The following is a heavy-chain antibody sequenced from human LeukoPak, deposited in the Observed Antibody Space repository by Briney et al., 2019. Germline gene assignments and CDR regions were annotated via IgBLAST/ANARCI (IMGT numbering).Heavy chain of an antibody. CDR3: ARSGTYQYSSAYDY. D-gene: IGHD3-10*01. CDR1: GGSFSGYY. Sequence: SETLSLTCAVYGGSFSGYYWSWIRQPPGKRLEWFGEIGHSGSTNYNPSLNSRVTVSLDTSKNQFSLRLTSVTAADTAVYYCARSGTYQYSSAYDYWGQGTLVTVSS. V-gene: IGHV4-34*01. CDR2: IGHSGST. J-gene: IGHJ4*01.